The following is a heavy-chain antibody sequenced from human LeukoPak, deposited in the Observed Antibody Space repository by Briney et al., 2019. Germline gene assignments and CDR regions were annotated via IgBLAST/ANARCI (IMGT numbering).Heavy chain of an antibody. CDR3: ARGNDYGDYLDS. CDR1: GFTFSSYE. Sequence: PGGSLRLSCAASGFTFSSYEMNWVRQAPGKGLEWVSYISSSGSTIYYADSMKGRFTISRDNARNTLYLQMNSLRAEDTAVYYCARGNDYGDYLDSWGQGTLVTVSS. CDR2: ISSSGSTI. V-gene: IGHV3-48*03. J-gene: IGHJ4*02. D-gene: IGHD4-17*01.